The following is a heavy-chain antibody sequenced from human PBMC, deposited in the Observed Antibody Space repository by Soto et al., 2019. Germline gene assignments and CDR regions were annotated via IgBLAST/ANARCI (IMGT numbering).Heavy chain of an antibody. Sequence: QVQLQQWGAGLLKPSETLSLTCAVYGGSFSGYYWSWIRQPPGKGLEWIGEINHSGSTNYNPSLKSRVTRSVDTSKHQFSRKLSSVTAADTAVYYCARGCSRTSCILGGMDVWGQGTTVTVSS. CDR3: ARGCSRTSCILGGMDV. D-gene: IGHD2-2*01. V-gene: IGHV4-34*01. J-gene: IGHJ6*02. CDR2: INHSGST. CDR1: GGSFSGYY.